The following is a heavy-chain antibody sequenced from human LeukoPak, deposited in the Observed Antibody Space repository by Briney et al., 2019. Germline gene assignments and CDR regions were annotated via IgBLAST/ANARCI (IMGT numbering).Heavy chain of an antibody. V-gene: IGHV3-23*01. CDR3: AKSPLRYFVWQSYFDC. Sequence: GGSLRLSCAASGFTFSAYEMNWVRQPPGKGLEWVSAISGSGGGTYYADSVRGRFTISRDNSKNTLYLQMNSLRAEDTAVYYCAKSPLRYFVWQSYFDCWGQGTLVTAFS. J-gene: IGHJ4*02. D-gene: IGHD3-9*01. CDR1: GFTFSAYE. CDR2: ISGSGGGT.